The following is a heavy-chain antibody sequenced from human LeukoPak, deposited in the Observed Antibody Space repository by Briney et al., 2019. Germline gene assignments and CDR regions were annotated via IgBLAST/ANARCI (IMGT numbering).Heavy chain of an antibody. CDR3: ARVVATVTTIERHFDY. V-gene: IGHV4-31*02. J-gene: IGHJ4*02. D-gene: IGHD4-17*01. CDR2: IYYSGST. Sequence: LRLSCAASGFTFSSYSMNWIRQHPGKGLEWIGYIYYSGSTYYNPSLKSRVTISVDTSKNQFSLKLSSVTAADTAVYYCARVVATVTTIERHFDYWGQGTLVTVSS. CDR1: GFTFSSYS.